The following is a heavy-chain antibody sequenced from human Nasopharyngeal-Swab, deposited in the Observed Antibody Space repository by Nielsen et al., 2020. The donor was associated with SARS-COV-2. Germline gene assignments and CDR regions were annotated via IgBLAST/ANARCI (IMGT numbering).Heavy chain of an antibody. CDR3: ARGNIVVVPAARGGLGFYYYYYMDV. Sequence: GSLRLPCTVSGGSISSYYWSWIRQPPGKGLEWIGYIYYSGSTNYNPSLKSRVTISVDTSKNQFSLKLSSVTAADPAVYYCARGNIVVVPAARGGLGFYYYYYMDVWGKGTTVTVSS. CDR2: IYYSGST. CDR1: GGSISSYY. J-gene: IGHJ6*03. D-gene: IGHD2-2*01. V-gene: IGHV4-59*12.